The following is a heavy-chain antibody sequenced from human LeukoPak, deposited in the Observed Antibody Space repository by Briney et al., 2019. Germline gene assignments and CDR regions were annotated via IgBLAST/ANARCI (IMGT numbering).Heavy chain of an antibody. Sequence: SETLSLSCTVSGGSISHYCWTWIRQPPGKGLEWIGYIYYSGSTNYNPSLKSRVTISVDTSKNQFSLKLSSVTAADTAVYYCARAHTYDAFDIWGQGTMVTVSS. V-gene: IGHV4-59*08. J-gene: IGHJ3*02. CDR3: ARAHTYDAFDI. CDR1: GGSISHYC. D-gene: IGHD1-26*01. CDR2: IYYSGST.